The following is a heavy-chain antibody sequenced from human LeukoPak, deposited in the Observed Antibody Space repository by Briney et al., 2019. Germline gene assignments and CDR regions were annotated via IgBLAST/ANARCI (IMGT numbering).Heavy chain of an antibody. D-gene: IGHD3-10*01. V-gene: IGHV1-69*13. J-gene: IGHJ4*02. CDR1: GGTFSSYA. CDR3: ARESPEYYGSGSYYSGLDY. Sequence: SVKVSCKASGGTFSSYAISWVRQAPGQGLEWMGGLIPIFGTANYAQKFQGRVTITADESTSTAYMELSSLRSEDTAVYYCARESPEYYGSGSYYSGLDYWGQGTLVTVSS. CDR2: LIPIFGTA.